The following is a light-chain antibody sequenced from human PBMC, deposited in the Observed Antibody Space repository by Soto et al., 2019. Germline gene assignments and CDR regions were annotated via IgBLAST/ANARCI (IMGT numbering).Light chain of an antibody. J-gene: IGKJ1*01. CDR2: DAS. V-gene: IGKV1-5*01. Sequence: DIQMTQSPSTLSGSVGDRVTITCRASQSISSWLAWYQQKPGKAPKLLIYDASSLESGVPSRFSGSGSGTEFTLTTSSLQPDDFATYYCQQYNSYSWTFGQGTKVDIK. CDR3: QQYNSYSWT. CDR1: QSISSW.